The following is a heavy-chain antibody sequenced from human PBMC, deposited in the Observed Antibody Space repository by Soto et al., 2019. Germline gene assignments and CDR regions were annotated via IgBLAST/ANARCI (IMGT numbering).Heavy chain of an antibody. V-gene: IGHV3-64D*06. D-gene: IGHD6-19*01. CDR2: ISSNGGST. J-gene: IGHJ4*02. CDR3: VKDRYSSGWYYFDY. Sequence: GGSLRLSCSASVFTFSSYAMHWVRQAPGKGLEYVSAISSNGGSTYYADSVKGRFTISRDNSKNTLYLQMSSLRAEDTAVYYCVKDRYSSGWYYFDYWGQGTLVTVSS. CDR1: VFTFSSYA.